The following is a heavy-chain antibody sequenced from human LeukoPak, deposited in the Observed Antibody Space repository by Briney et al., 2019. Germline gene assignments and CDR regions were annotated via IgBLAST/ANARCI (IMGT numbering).Heavy chain of an antibody. CDR3: AKDYGPFVKYYFDY. CDR2: ISRNSGSI. CDR1: GFTFDDYA. Sequence: PGGSLRLSCAASGFTFDDYAMHWVRQAPGKGLEWVSGISRNSGSIGYADSVKGRFTISRDNAKNSLYLQMNSLRAEDTALYYCAKDYGPFVKYYFDYWGQGTLVTVSS. V-gene: IGHV3-9*01. J-gene: IGHJ4*02. D-gene: IGHD3-16*01.